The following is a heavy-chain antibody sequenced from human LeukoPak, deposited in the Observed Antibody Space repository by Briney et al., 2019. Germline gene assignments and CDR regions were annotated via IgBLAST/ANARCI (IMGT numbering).Heavy chain of an antibody. CDR2: IYYSGST. V-gene: IGHV4-39*01. CDR1: GGSISSSSYY. J-gene: IGHJ6*03. Sequence: SETLSLTCTVSGGSISSSSYYWGWIRQPPGKGLEWIGTIYYSGSTYYNPSLKSRVTISVDTSNNQFSLKLSSVSAADTALYYCARHVDYYYYMDVWGKGTTVTVSS. CDR3: ARHVDYYYYMDV. D-gene: IGHD2-21*01.